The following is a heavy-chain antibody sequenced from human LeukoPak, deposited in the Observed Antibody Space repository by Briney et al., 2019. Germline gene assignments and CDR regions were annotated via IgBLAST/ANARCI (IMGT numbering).Heavy chain of an antibody. CDR3: AKDWAVSSSSWYGY. CDR1: GFIFTNYF. CDR2: IKHDGSEK. V-gene: IGHV3-7*03. Sequence: GGSLRLSCAASGFIFTNYFMSWVRQAPGKGLEWVASIKHDGSEKYYVDSVRGRFTISRDNSKNTLYLQMNSLRAEDTAVYYCAKDWAVSSSSWYGYWGQGTLVTVSS. J-gene: IGHJ4*02. D-gene: IGHD6-13*01.